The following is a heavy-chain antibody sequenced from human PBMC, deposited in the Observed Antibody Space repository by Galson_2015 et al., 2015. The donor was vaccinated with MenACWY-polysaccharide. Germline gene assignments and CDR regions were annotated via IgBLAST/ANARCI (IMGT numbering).Heavy chain of an antibody. CDR3: ARVLKGLVGATPDY. CDR1: GFTFSSYS. Sequence: SLRLSCSASGFTFSSYSMNWVRQAPGKGLEWVSYISSRGTIYYADSVKGRFTISRDNAKNSLYLQMNSPRDDDTAVYYCARVLKGLVGATPDYWGQGTLVTVSS. CDR2: ISSRGTI. D-gene: IGHD1-26*01. V-gene: IGHV3-48*02. J-gene: IGHJ4*02.